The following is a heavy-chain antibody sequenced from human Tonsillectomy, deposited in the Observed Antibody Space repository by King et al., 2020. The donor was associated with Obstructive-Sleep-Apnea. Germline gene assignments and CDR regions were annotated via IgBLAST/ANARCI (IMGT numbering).Heavy chain of an antibody. V-gene: IGHV2-26*01. CDR1: GFSLSNARMG. Sequence: TLKESGPVLVKPTETLTLTCTVSGFSLSNARMGVSWIRQPPGKALEWLAHIFSNDEKSYSTSLKSRLTISKDTSKSQVVLTMPNMDPVDTATYYCARISGYSSSWYWFDPWGQGTLVTVSS. D-gene: IGHD6-13*01. J-gene: IGHJ5*02. CDR3: ARISGYSSSWYWFDP. CDR2: IFSNDEK.